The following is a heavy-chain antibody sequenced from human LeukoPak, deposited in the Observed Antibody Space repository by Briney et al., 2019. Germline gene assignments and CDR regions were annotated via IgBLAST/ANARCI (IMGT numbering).Heavy chain of an antibody. D-gene: IGHD1-26*01. V-gene: IGHV1-69*13. Sequence: ASVKVSCKASGYTFTSYDINWVRQATGQGLEWMGGIIPIFGTANYAQKFQGRVTITADESTSTAYMELSSLRSEDTAVYYCARDTAPIVGANGPHYFDYWGQGTLVTVSS. CDR1: GYTFTSYD. CDR2: IIPIFGTA. J-gene: IGHJ4*02. CDR3: ARDTAPIVGANGPHYFDY.